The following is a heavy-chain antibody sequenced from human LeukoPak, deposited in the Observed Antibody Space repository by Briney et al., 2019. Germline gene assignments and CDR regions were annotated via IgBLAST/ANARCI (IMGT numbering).Heavy chain of an antibody. CDR3: AREVDDYHSRDYSIDAFDI. CDR2: ISGYNGNT. V-gene: IGHV1-18*01. D-gene: IGHD3-22*01. CDR1: GYTFTNYG. J-gene: IGHJ3*02. Sequence: GASVKVSCKGSGYTFTNYGISWVRQAPGQGLEWMGWISGYNGNTNYAQKLQGRVTMTTDTSTSTAYMELRSLRSDDTAVYYCAREVDDYHSRDYSIDAFDIWSQGTMVTVSS.